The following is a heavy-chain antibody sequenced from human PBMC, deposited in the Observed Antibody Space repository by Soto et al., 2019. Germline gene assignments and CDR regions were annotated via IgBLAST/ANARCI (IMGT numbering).Heavy chain of an antibody. CDR1: GFIFSSHG. CDR3: ARDLTAAGTYTSYQYSMDV. CDR2: IWYDGSKK. V-gene: IGHV3-33*01. Sequence: GGSLRLSCVASGFIFSSHGMHWVRQAPGKGLEWVAVIWYDGSKKYYADSVKGRFTISRDNSKNTLHLQMNSLRVEDTAVYYCARDLTAAGTYTSYQYSMDVWGQGTTVTVSS. D-gene: IGHD6-13*01. J-gene: IGHJ6*02.